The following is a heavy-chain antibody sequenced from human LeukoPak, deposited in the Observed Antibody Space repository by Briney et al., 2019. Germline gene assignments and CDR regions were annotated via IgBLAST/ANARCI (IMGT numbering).Heavy chain of an antibody. V-gene: IGHV4-39*07. Sequence: PSETLSLTCTVSGASINDNNYYWGWIRQPPGKGLEWIGSVFYTGSTYYNPSLKSRVTISIDTSKNQFSLKLNSVTAADTAVYYCARETRLMGYSSGLGFNYWGQGTLVTASS. CDR1: GASINDNNYY. CDR3: ARETRLMGYSSGLGFNY. D-gene: IGHD6-19*01. CDR2: VFYTGST. J-gene: IGHJ4*02.